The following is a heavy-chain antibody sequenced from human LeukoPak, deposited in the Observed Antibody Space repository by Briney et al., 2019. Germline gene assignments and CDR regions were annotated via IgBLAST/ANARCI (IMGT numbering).Heavy chain of an antibody. D-gene: IGHD2-15*01. CDR1: GFTFSSYW. CDR2: IKQDGSEK. Sequence: PGGSLRLSRAASGFTFSSYWMSWVRQAPGKGLEWVANIKQDGSEKYYVDSVKGRFTISRDNAKNSLYLQMNSLRAEDTAVYYCARDTSDGNFDYWGQGTLVTVSS. V-gene: IGHV3-7*01. J-gene: IGHJ4*02. CDR3: ARDTSDGNFDY.